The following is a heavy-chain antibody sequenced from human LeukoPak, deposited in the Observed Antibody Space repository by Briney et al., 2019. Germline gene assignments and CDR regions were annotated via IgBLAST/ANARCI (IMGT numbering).Heavy chain of an antibody. V-gene: IGHV6-1*01. Sequence: SQTLSLTCAISGDSVSSSSAAWNWIRQSPSRGLEWLGRTYYRSKWYNDYAVSVKSRITINPDTSKNQFSLQLNSVTPEDTAVYYCAREEMITFGGVIVIPSYNWFDPWGQGTLVTVSS. CDR2: TYYRSKWYN. CDR1: GDSVSSSSAA. CDR3: AREEMITFGGVIVIPSYNWFDP. D-gene: IGHD3-16*02. J-gene: IGHJ5*02.